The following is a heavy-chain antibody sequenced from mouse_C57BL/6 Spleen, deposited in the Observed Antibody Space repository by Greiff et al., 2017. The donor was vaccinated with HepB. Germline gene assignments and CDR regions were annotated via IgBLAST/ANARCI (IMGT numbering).Heavy chain of an antibody. CDR1: GFNIKDYY. CDR3: ASDYGSSYDFDY. D-gene: IGHD1-1*01. Sequence: EVHLVESGAELVKPGASVKLSCTASGFNIKDYYMHWVKQRTEQGLEWIGRIDPEDGETKYAPKFQGKATITADTSSNTAYLQLSSLTSEDTAVYYCASDYGSSYDFDYWGQGTTLTVSS. V-gene: IGHV14-2*01. CDR2: IDPEDGET. J-gene: IGHJ2*01.